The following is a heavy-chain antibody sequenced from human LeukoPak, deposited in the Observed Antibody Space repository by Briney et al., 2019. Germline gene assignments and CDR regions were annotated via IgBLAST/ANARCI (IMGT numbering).Heavy chain of an antibody. Sequence: GGSLRLSCEASGFTFSTFAMIWVRQPPGKVLEWVSSIFPSGGEIHYADSVRGRFTISRDNSKSTLSLQMNSLRAEDTAIYYCATYRQVLLPFESWGQGTLVTVSS. CDR2: IFPSGGEI. D-gene: IGHD2-8*02. CDR1: GFTFSTFA. J-gene: IGHJ4*02. V-gene: IGHV3-23*01. CDR3: ATYRQVLLPFES.